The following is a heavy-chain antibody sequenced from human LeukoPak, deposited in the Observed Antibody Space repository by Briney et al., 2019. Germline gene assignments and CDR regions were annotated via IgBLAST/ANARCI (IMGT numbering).Heavy chain of an antibody. Sequence: SETLSLTCAVYGGSFSGYYWSWIRQPPEKGREWIGELNYSGSPNYNPSLKSRVTISVDTSKNQFSLKLSSVTAADTAVYYCARGLKYYYDSSGYPPLGYWGQGTLVTVSS. CDR1: GGSFSGYY. CDR2: LNYSGSP. V-gene: IGHV4-34*01. J-gene: IGHJ4*02. D-gene: IGHD3-22*01. CDR3: ARGLKYYYDSSGYPPLGY.